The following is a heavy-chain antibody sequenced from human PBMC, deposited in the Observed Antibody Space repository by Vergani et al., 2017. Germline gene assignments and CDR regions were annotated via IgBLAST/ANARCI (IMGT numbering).Heavy chain of an antibody. D-gene: IGHD1-26*01. J-gene: IGHJ4*02. Sequence: QVQLVESGGGVVQPGRSLRLSCAASGFTFSSYSMHWVRQAPGKGLEWVAVISYDRSNKYYADSVKGRFTSSRDNSKNTLYLQMNSLRAEDTAGYYCARDKRYSGSYSDYWGQGTLVTVSS. CDR1: GFTFSSYS. CDR3: ARDKRYSGSYSDY. CDR2: ISYDRSNK. V-gene: IGHV3-30-3*01.